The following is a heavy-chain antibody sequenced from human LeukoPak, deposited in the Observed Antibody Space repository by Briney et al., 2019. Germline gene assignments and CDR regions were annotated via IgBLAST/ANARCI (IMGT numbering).Heavy chain of an antibody. Sequence: GGSLRLSCVASGFTFNSYAMTWVRQAPGKGLEWVSSISANNNMYYADSVKGRFTISRDNAKNSLSLQMNSLRGEDTAIYYCAREDCSDVRCYGPPDAWGQGTRVTVSS. D-gene: IGHD2-15*01. CDR1: GFTFNSYA. CDR2: ISANNNM. CDR3: AREDCSDVRCYGPPDA. V-gene: IGHV3-69-1*02. J-gene: IGHJ5*02.